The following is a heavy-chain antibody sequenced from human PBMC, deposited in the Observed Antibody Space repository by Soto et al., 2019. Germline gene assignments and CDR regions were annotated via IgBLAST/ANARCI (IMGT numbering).Heavy chain of an antibody. V-gene: IGHV3-48*02. D-gene: IGHD2-15*01. CDR2: INGSSSTM. CDR1: GFTFGIYS. Sequence: EVQLVESGGGLVQRGGSLRLSCAASGFTFGIYSMNWVRQAPGKGLEWISYINGSSSTMYYADSVKGRFIISRDNADNSLYLQMNSLRDAATAVYYCARGDRFRCSGDRCFSDGLFLSWGQGTLVTVSS. CDR3: ARGDRFRCSGDRCFSDGLFLS. J-gene: IGHJ5*02.